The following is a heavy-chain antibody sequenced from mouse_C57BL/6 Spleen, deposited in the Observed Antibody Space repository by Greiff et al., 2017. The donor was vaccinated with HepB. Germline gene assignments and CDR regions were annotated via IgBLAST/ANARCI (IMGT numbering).Heavy chain of an antibody. V-gene: IGHV10-1*01. D-gene: IGHD2-1*01. CDR2: IRSKSNNYAT. J-gene: IGHJ3*01. Sequence: EVMLVESGGGLVQPKGSLKLSCAASGFSFNTYAMNWVRQAPGKGLEWVARIRSKSNNYATYYADSVKDRFTISRDDSESMLYLQMNNLKTEDTAMYYCEGGNYPFAYWGQGTLVTVSA. CDR1: GFSFNTYA. CDR3: EGGNYPFAY.